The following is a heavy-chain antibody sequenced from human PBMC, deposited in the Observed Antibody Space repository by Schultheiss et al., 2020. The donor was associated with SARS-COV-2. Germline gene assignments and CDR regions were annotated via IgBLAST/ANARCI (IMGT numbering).Heavy chain of an antibody. D-gene: IGHD3-10*01. J-gene: IGHJ6*02. V-gene: IGHV3-48*04. Sequence: GGSLRLSCAASGFTFSSYSMNWVRQAPGKGLEWVSYISSSGSTIYYADSVKGRFTISRDNAKNSLYLQMNSLRAEDTAVYYCARGISSGTMDVWGQGTTVTVSS. CDR2: ISSSGSTI. CDR1: GFTFSSYS. CDR3: ARGISSGTMDV.